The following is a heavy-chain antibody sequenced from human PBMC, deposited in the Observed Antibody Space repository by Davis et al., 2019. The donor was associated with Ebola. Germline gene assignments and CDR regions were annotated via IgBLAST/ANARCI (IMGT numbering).Heavy chain of an antibody. Sequence: PGGSLRLSCTVSGVPISSSSYYWGRLRPPTGKGLEWIGSIYYSGSTYYNPSLKSRVTISVDTSKNQFSLKLSPVTAADAAVYYCARDGGLRWKFDYWGQGTLVTVSS. CDR2: IYYSGST. CDR1: GVPISSSSYY. J-gene: IGHJ4*02. V-gene: IGHV4-39*07. D-gene: IGHD5-12*01. CDR3: ARDGGLRWKFDY.